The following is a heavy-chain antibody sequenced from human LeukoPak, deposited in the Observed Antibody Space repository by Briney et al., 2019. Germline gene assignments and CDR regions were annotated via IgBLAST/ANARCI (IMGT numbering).Heavy chain of an antibody. CDR1: GFTFSSYW. CDR2: IKQDGSEK. D-gene: IGHD4-17*01. V-gene: IGHV3-7*01. Sequence: GGSLRLSCAASGFTFSSYWMSWVRQAPGKGLEWVANIKQDGSEKYYVDSVKGRFTISRDNAKNSLYLQMNSLRAEDTAVYYCARRLDNSDYGDYAFDYWGQGTLVTVSS. J-gene: IGHJ4*02. CDR3: ARRLDNSDYGDYAFDY.